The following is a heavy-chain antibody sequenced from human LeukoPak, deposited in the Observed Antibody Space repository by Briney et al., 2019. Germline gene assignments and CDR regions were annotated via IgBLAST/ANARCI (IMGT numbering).Heavy chain of an antibody. CDR3: TREKEAYNFGLAYYYYYMDV. CDR1: GSTFSGSA. D-gene: IGHD5-18*01. CDR2: IGSGAKSYAT. V-gene: IGHV3-73*01. J-gene: IGHJ6*03. Sequence: GGSLRLSCAASGSTFSGSAMHWVRQAPGKGLEWVGQIGSGAKSYATAYAASVKGRFTISRDDSKNTAYLQMNSLQTEDTAVYYCTREKEAYNFGLAYYYYYMDVWGRGTTVTVSS.